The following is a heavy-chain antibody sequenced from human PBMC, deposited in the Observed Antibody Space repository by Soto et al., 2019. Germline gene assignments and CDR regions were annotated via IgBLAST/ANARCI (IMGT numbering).Heavy chain of an antibody. Sequence: PSETLSLTCTVSGGSVGSGSDYWSWIRQPPGKGLEWIGYIYYSGSTNYNPSLKSRVTISVDTSKNQFSLKLSSVTAADTAVYYCARGFRYWGQGTLVTVSS. CDR3: ARGFRY. CDR1: GGSVGSGSDY. V-gene: IGHV4-61*01. J-gene: IGHJ4*02. CDR2: IYYSGST.